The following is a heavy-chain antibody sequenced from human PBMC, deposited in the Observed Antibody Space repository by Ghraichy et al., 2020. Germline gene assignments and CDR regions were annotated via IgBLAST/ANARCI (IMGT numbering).Heavy chain of an antibody. CDR3: ASSLGCSGGICSDY. Sequence: GGSLRLSCVASGFSFSSYWMGWVRQAPGKGLEWLANIKQDGSVKYYVDSVQGRFTISRDNAKNSVSLQMNSLRAEDTAVYYCASSLGCSGGICSDYWGQGTLVTVSS. CDR1: GFSFSSYW. CDR2: IKQDGSVK. D-gene: IGHD2-15*01. V-gene: IGHV3-7*03. J-gene: IGHJ4*02.